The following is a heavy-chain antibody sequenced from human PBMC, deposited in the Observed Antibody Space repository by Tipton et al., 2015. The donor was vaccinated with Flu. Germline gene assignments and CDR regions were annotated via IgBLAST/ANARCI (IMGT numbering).Heavy chain of an antibody. CDR1: GGIFSNYA. CDR2: IITLIDTA. Sequence: QLVQSGAEVKIPGSSVKVSCKASGGIFSNYALNWVRQAPGQGLEWMGGIITLIDTANSAQKFQDRLTITADESTSTVYMELSSLKSEDTAVYYCAHARGVRFDWLLHFDFWGQGTLVTVSS. J-gene: IGHJ4*02. CDR3: AHARGVRFDWLLHFDF. D-gene: IGHD3-9*01. V-gene: IGHV1-69*01.